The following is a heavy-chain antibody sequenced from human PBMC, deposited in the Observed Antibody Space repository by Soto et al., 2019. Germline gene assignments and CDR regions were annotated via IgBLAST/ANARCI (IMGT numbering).Heavy chain of an antibody. Sequence: QVQLVQSGAEVKKPGSSVKVSCKASGGTFSSYAISWVRQAPGQGLEWMGGIIPIFGTANYAQKFQGRVTITADESTSTAYMELSSLRSEDTAVYYCARGVVVPAAIIHNWFDPWGQGTLVTVSS. D-gene: IGHD2-2*02. CDR2: IIPIFGTA. J-gene: IGHJ5*02. CDR1: GGTFSSYA. V-gene: IGHV1-69*01. CDR3: ARGVVVPAAIIHNWFDP.